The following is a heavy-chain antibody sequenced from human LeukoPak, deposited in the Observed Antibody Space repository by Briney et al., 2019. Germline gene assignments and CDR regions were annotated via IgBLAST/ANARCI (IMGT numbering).Heavy chain of an antibody. D-gene: IGHD1-1*01. CDR1: GFTVSSFY. CDR3: ARDIRHSSHDYYYGLDV. Sequence: GGSLRLSCVASGFTVSSFYMTWVRQAPGRGLEWVSVIYSDGSTYYADSVKGRSTISRDNSKNTVYLQMNSLRAEDTAMYYCARDIRHSSHDYYYGLDVWGQGATVTVSS. J-gene: IGHJ6*02. V-gene: IGHV3-53*01. CDR2: IYSDGST.